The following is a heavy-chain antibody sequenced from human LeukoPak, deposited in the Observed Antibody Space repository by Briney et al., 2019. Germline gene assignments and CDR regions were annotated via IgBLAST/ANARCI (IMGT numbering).Heavy chain of an antibody. Sequence: GGSLRLSCAASGFTFSSYSMNWVRQAPGKGLEWVSSISSSSSYIYYADSVKGRLTISRDNAKNSLYLQMNSLRAEDTAVYYCVSGSLQSGYNFDYWGQGALVTVSS. D-gene: IGHD3-3*01. CDR3: VSGSLQSGYNFDY. V-gene: IGHV3-21*01. CDR2: ISSSSSYI. CDR1: GFTFSSYS. J-gene: IGHJ4*02.